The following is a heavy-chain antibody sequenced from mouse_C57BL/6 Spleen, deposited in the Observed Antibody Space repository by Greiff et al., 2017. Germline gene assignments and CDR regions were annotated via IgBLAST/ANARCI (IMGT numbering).Heavy chain of an antibody. CDR2: INPNNGGT. Sequence: EVQLQQSGPELVKPGASVKISCKASGYTFTDYYMNWVKQSHGKSLEWIGDINPNNGGTSYNQKFKGKATLTVDKSSSTAYMELRSLTSEDSAVYYCARGYYGYDRAMDYWGQGTSVTVSS. J-gene: IGHJ4*01. CDR1: GYTFTDYY. CDR3: ARGYYGYDRAMDY. D-gene: IGHD2-2*01. V-gene: IGHV1-26*01.